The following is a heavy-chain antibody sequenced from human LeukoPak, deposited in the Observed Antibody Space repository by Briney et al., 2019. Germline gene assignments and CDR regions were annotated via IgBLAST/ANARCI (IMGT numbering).Heavy chain of an antibody. D-gene: IGHD1-26*01. CDR3: TRQVDSGSYDYYGMDV. V-gene: IGHV3-73*01. CDR1: GFTFSGSA. CDR2: IRSKANSYAT. J-gene: IGHJ6*02. Sequence: GGSLRLSCAASGFTFSGSAMHWVRQASGKGLEWVGRIRSKANSYATAYAASVKGRFTISRDDSKNTAYLQMNGLKTEDTAVYYCTRQVDSGSYDYYGMDVWGQGTTVTVSS.